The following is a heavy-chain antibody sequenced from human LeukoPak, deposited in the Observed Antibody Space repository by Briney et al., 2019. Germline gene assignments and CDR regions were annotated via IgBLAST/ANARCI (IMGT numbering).Heavy chain of an antibody. CDR3: ARDPIHSHGSEGQYLADY. J-gene: IGHJ4*02. CDR1: RGSISGYY. CDR2: IYHTGDT. V-gene: IGHV4-4*07. Sequence: SETLSLTCTVSRGSISGYYWTWIRQPAGKGLEWIGRIYHTGDTNFNPSLRSRVTMSVDTSKNQFSLRLTSVTAADTAVYYCARDPIHSHGSEGQYLADYWGQGILVTVSS. D-gene: IGHD3-10*01.